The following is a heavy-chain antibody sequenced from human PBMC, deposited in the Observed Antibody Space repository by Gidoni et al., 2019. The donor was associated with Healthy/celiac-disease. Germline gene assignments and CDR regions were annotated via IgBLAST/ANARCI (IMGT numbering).Heavy chain of an antibody. J-gene: IGHJ3*02. V-gene: IGHV4-34*01. CDR3: ARGLRWYRGPPWGDAFDI. CDR1: GGSFSGYY. D-gene: IGHD4-17*01. Sequence: QVQLQQWGAGLLKPSETLSLTCAVYGGSFSGYYWSWIRQPPGKGLEWIGEINHSGSTNYNPSLKSRVTISVDTSKNQFSLKLSSVTAADTAVYYCARGLRWYRGPPWGDAFDIWGQGTMVTVSS. CDR2: INHSGST.